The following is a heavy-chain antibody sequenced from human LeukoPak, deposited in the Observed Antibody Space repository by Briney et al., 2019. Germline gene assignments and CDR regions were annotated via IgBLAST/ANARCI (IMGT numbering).Heavy chain of an antibody. CDR2: ISRSSIYI. J-gene: IGHJ4*02. Sequence: GGSLRLSCAASGFTFSSYTMNWVRQAPGKGLEWVSSISRSSIYIYYADSVKGRFTISRDNAKNSLFLQMDSLRAEDTAVYYCARVRYDGSGYYSIYDYWGQGTLVTVSS. CDR3: ARVRYDGSGYYSIYDY. CDR1: GFTFSSYT. D-gene: IGHD3-22*01. V-gene: IGHV3-21*01.